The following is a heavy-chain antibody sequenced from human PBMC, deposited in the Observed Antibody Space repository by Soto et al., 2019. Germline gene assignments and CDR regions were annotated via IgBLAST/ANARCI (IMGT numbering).Heavy chain of an antibody. V-gene: IGHV1-69*13. D-gene: IGHD1-26*01. Sequence: SVKVSCKASGYTFTSYGISWVRQAPGQGLEWMGGIIPIFGTANYAQKFQGRVTITADESTSTAYMELSSLRSEDTAVYYCAVGPAFLVGATARDLGMDVWGQGTTVTVSS. CDR2: IIPIFGTA. CDR3: AVGPAFLVGATARDLGMDV. CDR1: GYTFTSYG. J-gene: IGHJ6*02.